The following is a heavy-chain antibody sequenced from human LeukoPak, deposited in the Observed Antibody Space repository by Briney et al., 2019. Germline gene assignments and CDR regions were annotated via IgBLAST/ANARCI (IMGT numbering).Heavy chain of an antibody. D-gene: IGHD2-15*01. CDR3: ARVLETDCSGGSCYSGLDY. CDR1: GFTFSRYN. V-gene: IGHV3-21*01. Sequence: GGSLRLSCAASGFTFSRYNMNWVRQAPGKGLEWVSSISRTGNYIYYADSVNGRFTISRDNAQNSLFLQMNSLRVEDTAVYYCARVLETDCSGGSCYSGLDYWGQGTLVTVSS. J-gene: IGHJ4*02. CDR2: ISRTGNYI.